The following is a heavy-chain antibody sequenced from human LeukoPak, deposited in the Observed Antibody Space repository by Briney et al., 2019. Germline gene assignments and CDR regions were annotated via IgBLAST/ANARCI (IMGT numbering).Heavy chain of an antibody. Sequence: ASVKVSCKASGYTFTGYYMHWVRQAPGQGLEWMGRINPNSGGTNYAQKFQGRVTMTRDTSISTAYMELSRLRSDDTAVYYCARDICDYVWGSYLTDAFDIWGQGTMVTVSS. CDR2: INPNSGGT. J-gene: IGHJ3*02. D-gene: IGHD3-16*02. V-gene: IGHV1-2*06. CDR3: ARDICDYVWGSYLTDAFDI. CDR1: GYTFTGYY.